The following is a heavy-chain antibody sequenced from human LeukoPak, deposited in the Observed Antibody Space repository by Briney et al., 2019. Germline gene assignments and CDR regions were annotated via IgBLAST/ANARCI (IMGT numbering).Heavy chain of an antibody. CDR3: ARDQDCSSTSCYETYGMDV. V-gene: IGHV4-31*03. D-gene: IGHD2-2*01. J-gene: IGHJ6*02. CDR1: GGSISSGGYY. CDR2: IYFSGST. Sequence: SETLSPTCTVSGGSISSGGYYWSWIRQHPGKGLEWIGYIYFSGSTYYNPSLKSRVTISVDTSKNQFSLKLSSVTAADTAVYYCARDQDCSSTSCYETYGMDVWGQGTTVTVSS.